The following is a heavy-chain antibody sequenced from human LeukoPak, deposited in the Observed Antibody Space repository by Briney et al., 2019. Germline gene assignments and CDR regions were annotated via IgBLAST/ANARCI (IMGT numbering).Heavy chain of an antibody. CDR1: GYTFTGYY. J-gene: IGHJ4*02. Sequence: EASVKVSCKASGYTFTGYYMHWVRQATGQGLEWMGWINPNSGGTYFAQRFQGRVTMTRDTSISTAYMELSRLTSDDTAVYYCARKGPVGAQYIEYYYFDYWGQGTLVTVPS. CDR2: INPNSGGT. V-gene: IGHV1-2*02. D-gene: IGHD1-26*01. CDR3: ARKGPVGAQYIEYYYFDY.